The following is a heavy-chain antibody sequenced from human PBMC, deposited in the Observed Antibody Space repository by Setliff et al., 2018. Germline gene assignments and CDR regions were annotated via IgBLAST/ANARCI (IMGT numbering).Heavy chain of an antibody. CDR3: TEEYVVISVVSNTHSHYGMDV. D-gene: IGHD2-21*01. V-gene: IGHV4-59*01. CDR2: KSNRGDT. CDR1: GGSIGSSF. Sequence: SQTLSLPCPVSGGSIGSSFWNWIRQSPGKGLEWIGYKSNRGDTNSNPSLRRRLTMSVDTSKSQFSLNLTSVTAADQAVDYCTEEYVVISVVSNTHSHYGMDVWGQGTTVTVSS. J-gene: IGHJ6*02.